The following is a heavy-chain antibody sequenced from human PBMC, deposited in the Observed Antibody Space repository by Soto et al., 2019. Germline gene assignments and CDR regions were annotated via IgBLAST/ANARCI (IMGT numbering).Heavy chain of an antibody. V-gene: IGHV1-69*13. CDR3: AKQLSYDSSGYFFGAFDI. Sequence: SVKVSCKASGGTFSSYAISWVRQAPGQGLEWMGGIIPIFGTANYAQKFQGRVTITADESTSTAYMELSSLRSEDMAVYYCAKQLSYDSSGYFFGAFDIWGQGTMVTVSS. CDR1: GGTFSSYA. J-gene: IGHJ3*02. CDR2: IIPIFGTA. D-gene: IGHD3-22*01.